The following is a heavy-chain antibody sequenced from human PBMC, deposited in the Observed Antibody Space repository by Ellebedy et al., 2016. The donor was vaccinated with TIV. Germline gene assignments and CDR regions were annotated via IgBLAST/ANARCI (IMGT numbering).Heavy chain of an antibody. CDR3: ARGGVGYCSGGSCSNHFDY. CDR2: INHSGST. CDR1: GGSISSYY. D-gene: IGHD2-15*01. Sequence: MPSETLSLTCTVSGGSISSYYWSRIRQPPGRGLEWIGEINHSGSTNYNPSLTSRVTISVDTSKNQFSLKLSSVTAADTAVYYCARGGVGYCSGGSCSNHFDYWGQGTLVTVSS. V-gene: IGHV4-34*01. J-gene: IGHJ4*02.